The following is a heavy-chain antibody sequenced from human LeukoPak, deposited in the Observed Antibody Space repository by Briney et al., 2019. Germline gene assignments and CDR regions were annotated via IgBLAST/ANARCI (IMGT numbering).Heavy chain of an antibody. CDR1: VGPVCSRLDQ. V-gene: IGHV4-61*01. CDR3: ASGGSYYVLDY. CDR2: MYYSGSN. Sequence: PSETLSLGCTVSVGPVCSRLDQTGWIRKSPVEGKECIGYMYYSGSNNYNPSLKSRVTISVDTSKNQFFLKLSSVTAADTAVYYCASGGSYYVLDYWGQGTLVTVSS. D-gene: IGHD1-26*01. J-gene: IGHJ4*01.